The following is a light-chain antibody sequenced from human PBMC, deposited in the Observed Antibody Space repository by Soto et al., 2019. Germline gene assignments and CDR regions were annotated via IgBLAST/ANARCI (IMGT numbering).Light chain of an antibody. CDR1: QSVYSN. J-gene: IGKJ5*01. CDR2: GAS. CDR3: QQYNNYIT. V-gene: IGKV3-15*01. Sequence: EMVMTQSPATLSVSPGERATLSCRASQSVYSNLAWYQHKPGQAPRLLIYGASTRATGIPARFSGSGSGTEFTLTISSLQSEDSAVYYCQQYNNYITFGQGTRLEIK.